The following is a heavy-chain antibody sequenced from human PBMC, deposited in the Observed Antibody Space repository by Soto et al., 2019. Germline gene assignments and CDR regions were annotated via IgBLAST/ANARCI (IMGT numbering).Heavy chain of an antibody. Sequence: QLQLQESGPGLVKPSETLSLTCTVSGGSISSSSYYWGWIRQPPGKGLEWIGSIYYSGSTYYNPSLKSGVTISVDTSKNQFSLKLSSVTAADTAVYYCARPAGQQLGYFDYWGQGTLVTVSS. J-gene: IGHJ4*02. D-gene: IGHD6-13*01. CDR1: GGSISSSSYY. V-gene: IGHV4-39*01. CDR2: IYYSGST. CDR3: ARPAGQQLGYFDY.